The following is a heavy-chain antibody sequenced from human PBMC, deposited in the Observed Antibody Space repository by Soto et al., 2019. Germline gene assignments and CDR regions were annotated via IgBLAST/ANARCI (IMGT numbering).Heavy chain of an antibody. Sequence: SETLSLTCTVSGGSISSYYWSWIRQPPGKGLEWIGYIYYSGSTNYNPSLKSRVTISVDTSKNQFSLKLSSVTAADTAVYYCARSNGYSSGWALDYWGQGTLVTVSS. CDR2: IYYSGST. CDR1: GGSISSYY. D-gene: IGHD6-19*01. J-gene: IGHJ4*02. V-gene: IGHV4-59*08. CDR3: ARSNGYSSGWALDY.